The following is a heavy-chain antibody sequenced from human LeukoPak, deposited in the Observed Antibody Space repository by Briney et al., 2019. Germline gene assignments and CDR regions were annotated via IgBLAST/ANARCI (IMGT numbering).Heavy chain of an antibody. V-gene: IGHV3-11*01. CDR2: ISSSGSTI. CDR1: GLTFSDYY. Sequence: GSLRLSCAASGLTFSDYYMSWIRQAPGKGLEWVSYISSSGSTIYYADSVKGRFTISRDNAKNSLYLQMNSLRAEDTAVYYCARDFRLYNWFDPWGQGTLVTVSS. J-gene: IGHJ5*02. CDR3: ARDFRLYNWFDP.